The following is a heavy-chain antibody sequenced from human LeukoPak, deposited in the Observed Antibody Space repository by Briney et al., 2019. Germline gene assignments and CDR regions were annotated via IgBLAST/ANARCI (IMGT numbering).Heavy chain of an antibody. CDR1: GLTFSSSW. D-gene: IGHD3-16*01. J-gene: IGHJ4*02. V-gene: IGHV3-30-3*01. Sequence: GGSLRPSCAVSGLTFSSSWMDWVRQAPGKGLEWVAVISYDGSNKYYADSVKGRFTISRDNSKNTLYLQVNSLRAEDTAVYYCARARGLFGEYYFDYWGQGSLVTVSS. CDR2: ISYDGSNK. CDR3: ARARGLFGEYYFDY.